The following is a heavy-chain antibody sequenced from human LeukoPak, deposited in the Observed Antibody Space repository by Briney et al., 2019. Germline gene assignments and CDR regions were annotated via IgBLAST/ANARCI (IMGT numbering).Heavy chain of an antibody. Sequence: GRSLRLSCAASGFTFSTYSMTWVRQAPGKGLEWVSSISSGSSDVSYADSVKGRFTISRDNAKYSLYLQVNSLRAEDTAVYYCARLTGVVNAFDYWGQGTLVTVSS. V-gene: IGHV3-21*01. CDR3: ARLTGVVNAFDY. CDR2: ISSGSSDV. J-gene: IGHJ4*02. CDR1: GFTFSTYS. D-gene: IGHD5-18*01.